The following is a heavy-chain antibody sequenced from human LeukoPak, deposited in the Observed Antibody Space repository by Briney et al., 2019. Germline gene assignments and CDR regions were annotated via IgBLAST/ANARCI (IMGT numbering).Heavy chain of an antibody. V-gene: IGHV3-7*03. Sequence: GGSLRLSCAVSGFTFSGYWMGWVRQAPGKGLEWVANINQDGAEKYYVDSVRGRFTISRDNAKNSLYLQMNPLRAEDTAVYYCARAPPGWGQGTLVTVSS. CDR1: GFTFSGYW. CDR3: ARAPPG. D-gene: IGHD3-10*01. J-gene: IGHJ4*02. CDR2: INQDGAEK.